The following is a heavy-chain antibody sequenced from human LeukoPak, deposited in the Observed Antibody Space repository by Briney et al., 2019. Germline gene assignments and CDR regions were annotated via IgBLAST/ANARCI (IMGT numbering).Heavy chain of an antibody. J-gene: IGHJ6*03. V-gene: IGHV3-48*04. Sequence: SGGSLRLSCAASEFTFVRYAMNWVRQAPGKGLEWVSYISSSSFKIGYADSVKGRFTISRDNSKNSLYLQMDSLRVEDTAVYYCVREPSYGSSWYYYMDVWGKGTTVTVSS. CDR1: EFTFVRYA. CDR2: ISSSSFKI. D-gene: IGHD6-13*01. CDR3: VREPSYGSSWYYYMDV.